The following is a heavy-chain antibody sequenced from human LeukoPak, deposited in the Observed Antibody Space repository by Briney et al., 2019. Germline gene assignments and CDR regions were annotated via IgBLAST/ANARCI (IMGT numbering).Heavy chain of an antibody. V-gene: IGHV1-69*13. D-gene: IGHD3-3*01. J-gene: IGHJ6*02. CDR2: IIPIFGTA. CDR1: GGTFSSYA. CDR3: ARGMIFGVVLDYYGMDV. Sequence: ASVKVSCKASGGTFSSYAISWGRQAPGQGLEWMGGIIPIFGTANYAQKFQGRVTITADESTSTAYMELSSLRSEDTAVYYCARGMIFGVVLDYYGMDVWGQGTTVTVSS.